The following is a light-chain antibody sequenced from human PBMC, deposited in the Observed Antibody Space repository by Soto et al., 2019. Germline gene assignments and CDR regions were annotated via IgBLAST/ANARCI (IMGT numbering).Light chain of an antibody. CDR3: RQGTHWPWT. Sequence: DVVMTQSPLSLPVTLGQPASISCRSSQSLVYSNGKTYLNWFQQRPGQSPRRLIYQVSKRESGVPDTFSGSVSGTDFTLKISRVEAEDVGVYYCRQGTHWPWTFGQGTKVEIK. V-gene: IGKV2-30*01. J-gene: IGKJ1*01. CDR1: QSLVYSNGKTY. CDR2: QVS.